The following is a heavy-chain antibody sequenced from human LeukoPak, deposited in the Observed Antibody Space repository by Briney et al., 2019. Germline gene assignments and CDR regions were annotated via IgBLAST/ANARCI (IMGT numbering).Heavy chain of an antibody. Sequence: PSETLSPTCTVSGDSISSYYCSWIRQPAGKGLEWIGRIYPSGSTNYNPSLKSRVTMSVDTSKNHFSLTLTSVTAADTAIYYCAREDSYGSYYFDSWGRGTLVTVSS. CDR1: GDSISSYY. CDR2: IYPSGST. J-gene: IGHJ4*02. V-gene: IGHV4-4*07. D-gene: IGHD5-18*01. CDR3: AREDSYGSYYFDS.